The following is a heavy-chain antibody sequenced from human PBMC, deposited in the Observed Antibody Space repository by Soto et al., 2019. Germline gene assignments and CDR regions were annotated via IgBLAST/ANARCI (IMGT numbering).Heavy chain of an antibody. J-gene: IGHJ6*02. D-gene: IGHD2-15*01. Sequence: GCLRLAGSASGFTFSSYEMNWVRQAPGKGLEWVSYISSSGSTIYYADSVKGRFTISRDNAKNSLYLQMNSLRAEDTAVYYCARAVMVDAPFDYYYYYYGMDVWGQGTTVTVSS. CDR3: ARAVMVDAPFDYYYYYYGMDV. CDR1: GFTFSSYE. V-gene: IGHV3-48*03. CDR2: ISSSGSTI.